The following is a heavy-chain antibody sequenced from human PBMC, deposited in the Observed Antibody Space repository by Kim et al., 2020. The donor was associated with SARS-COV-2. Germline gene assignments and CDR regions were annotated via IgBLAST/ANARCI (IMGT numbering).Heavy chain of an antibody. D-gene: IGHD3-16*01. Sequence: SETLSLTCSVSGGSISGSSHYWGWVRQPPGKGLEWIGSIYYSGTTFYNSSLEGRVTISVDTSKNQFPLRLSSVTAADAAVYYCTRRGPYYAMGVWGQGTMVTVSS. CDR3: TRRGPYYAMGV. CDR2: IYYSGTT. CDR1: GGSISGSSHY. V-gene: IGHV4-39*01. J-gene: IGHJ6*02.